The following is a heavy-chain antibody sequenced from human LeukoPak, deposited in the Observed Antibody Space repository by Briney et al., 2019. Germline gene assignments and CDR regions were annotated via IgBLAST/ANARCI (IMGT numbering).Heavy chain of an antibody. J-gene: IGHJ4*02. CDR2: ISAYNGNT. V-gene: IGHV1-18*01. CDR3: ARGSTYYDFWSGYGATDYFDY. D-gene: IGHD3-3*01. CDR1: GYTFTSYG. Sequence: ASVNVSCKASGYTFTSYGISCVRQAPGQGLEWMGWISAYNGNTNYAQKLQGRVTMTTDTSTSTAYMELRSLRSDDTAVYYCARGSTYYDFWSGYGATDYFDYWGQGNLVTVSS.